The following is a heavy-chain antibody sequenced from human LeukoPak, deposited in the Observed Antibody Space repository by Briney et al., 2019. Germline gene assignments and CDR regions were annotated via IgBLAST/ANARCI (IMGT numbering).Heavy chain of an antibody. Sequence: GGSVRLLCAACGLSVSSKYMIGAPQPRGKALEEVSVIYSGSSTYYAASVKGRFTISRDNSKNTLYLQMNSLRAEATAVYCCARARLGYYFLDYWGQGTLVTVSS. CDR1: GLSVSSKY. V-gene: IGHV3-53*01. CDR2: IYSGSST. J-gene: IGHJ4*02. CDR3: ARARLGYYFLDY. D-gene: IGHD3-22*01.